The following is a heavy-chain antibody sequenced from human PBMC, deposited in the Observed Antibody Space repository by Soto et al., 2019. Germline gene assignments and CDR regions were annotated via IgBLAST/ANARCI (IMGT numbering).Heavy chain of an antibody. D-gene: IGHD2-2*01. J-gene: IGHJ4*02. Sequence: PSETLSLTCTVSGGSISSYYWSWIRQPPGKGLEWIGYIYYSGSTNYNPSLKSRVTISVDTSKNQFSLKLSSVTAADTAVYYCARRQGYCSSTSCYAFDYWGQGTLVTV. CDR2: IYYSGST. V-gene: IGHV4-59*01. CDR1: GGSISSYY. CDR3: ARRQGYCSSTSCYAFDY.